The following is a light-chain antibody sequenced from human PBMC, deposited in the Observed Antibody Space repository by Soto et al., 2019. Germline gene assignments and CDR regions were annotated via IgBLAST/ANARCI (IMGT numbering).Light chain of an antibody. Sequence: EIVMTQYPATLSVSPGGRATLSCXASQSIGDTLAWYQQKPGQAPRLLIYGASTRATGIPARFSGSGSGTEFTLTISSLQSEDFAVYYCQQYNNWPPWTLGQGTKVDIK. J-gene: IGKJ1*01. CDR1: QSIGDT. V-gene: IGKV3-15*01. CDR2: GAS. CDR3: QQYNNWPPWT.